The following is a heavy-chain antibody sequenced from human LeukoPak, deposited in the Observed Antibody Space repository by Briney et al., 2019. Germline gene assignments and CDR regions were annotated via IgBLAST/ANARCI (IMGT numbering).Heavy chain of an antibody. CDR1: GYTLTELS. V-gene: IGHV1-24*01. Sequence: ASVKVSCKVSGYTLTELSMHWVRQAPGKGLEWMGGFDPEDGETIYAQKFQGRVTMTEDTSTDTAYMELSSLRSEDTVVYYCATVVSGWLEPGRYYFDYWGQGTLVTVSS. CDR2: FDPEDGET. CDR3: ATVVSGWLEPGRYYFDY. D-gene: IGHD6-19*01. J-gene: IGHJ4*02.